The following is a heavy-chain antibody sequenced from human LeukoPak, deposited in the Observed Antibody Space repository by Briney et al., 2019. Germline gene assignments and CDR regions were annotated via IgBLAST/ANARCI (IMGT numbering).Heavy chain of an antibody. V-gene: IGHV3-30-3*01. J-gene: IGHJ6*02. CDR3: AREGCSGGSCYYGMDV. CDR2: ISYDGSNK. D-gene: IGHD2-15*01. CDR1: GFTFSSYA. Sequence: XGSLRLSCAASGFTFSSYAMHWVRQAPGKGLEWVAVISYDGSNKYYADSVKGRFTISRDNSKNTLYLQMNSLRAEDTAVYYCAREGCSGGSCYYGMDVWGQGTTVTVSS.